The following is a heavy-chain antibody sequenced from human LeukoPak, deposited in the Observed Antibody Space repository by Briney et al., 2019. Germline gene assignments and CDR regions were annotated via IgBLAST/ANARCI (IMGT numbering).Heavy chain of an antibody. V-gene: IGHV5-51*01. CDR1: GYSFSGNW. J-gene: IGHJ3*02. CDR2: IYPGDSDT. Sequence: GESLKISCKGSGYSFSGNWIGWVRQMPGKGLEWMGIIYPGDSDTRYSPSFQGQVTISADKSISTAYLQWSSLKASDTAMYYCARPPTTRDAFDIWGQGTMVTVSS. D-gene: IGHD4-17*01. CDR3: ARPPTTRDAFDI.